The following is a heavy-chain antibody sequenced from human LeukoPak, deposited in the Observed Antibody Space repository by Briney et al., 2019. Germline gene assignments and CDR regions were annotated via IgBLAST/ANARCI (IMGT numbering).Heavy chain of an antibody. CDR1: GFTFSSYA. V-gene: IGHV3-23*01. D-gene: IGHD3-10*01. CDR2: ILDSGYST. J-gene: IGHJ4*02. Sequence: GSLRLSRAASGFTFSSYAMSWVRQAPGKGLEWVSGILDSGYSTYYANSVKGRFTISRDTSLNTLYLQMNNLRAEDTAVYFCAKRGVVIRGILVIGYHQEAYHYDFWGQGVLVTVSS. CDR3: AKRGVVIRGILVIGYHQEAYHYDF.